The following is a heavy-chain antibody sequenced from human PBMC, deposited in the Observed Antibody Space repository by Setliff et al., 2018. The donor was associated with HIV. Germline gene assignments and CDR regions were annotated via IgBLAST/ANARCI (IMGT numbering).Heavy chain of an antibody. D-gene: IGHD2-15*01. CDR3: ARGGPARAALLYWFDP. V-gene: IGHV1-18*01. J-gene: IGHJ5*02. CDR2: INTYNGNT. Sequence: ASVKVSCKASGYNFVGYGINWLRQAPGQGLEWMGWINTYNGNTKNGQKSQGSVTMTTDTSTSTVYMELRNLRSDDTAVYFCARGGPARAALLYWFDPWGQGTLVTVSS. CDR1: GYNFVGYG.